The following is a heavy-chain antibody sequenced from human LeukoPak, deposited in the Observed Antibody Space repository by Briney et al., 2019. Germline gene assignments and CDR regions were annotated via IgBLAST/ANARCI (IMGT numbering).Heavy chain of an antibody. V-gene: IGHV4-39*01. J-gene: IGHJ4*02. Sequence: SETLSLTCTVSGGSISSRSYYWGWIRQPPGKGLEWIGKISDSGNTYYSPSLRSRVTISIDMSKNQFSLQLNSVTPEDTAVYYCAGPCGTGGVGCSHWGQGTLVTVSS. CDR2: ISDSGNT. CDR3: AGPCGTGGVGCSH. CDR1: GGSISSRSYY. D-gene: IGHD2-8*02.